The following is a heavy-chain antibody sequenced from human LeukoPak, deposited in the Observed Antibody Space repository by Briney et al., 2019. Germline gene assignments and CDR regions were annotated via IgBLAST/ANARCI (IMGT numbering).Heavy chain of an antibody. CDR2: IYYSGST. CDR1: GGSISSSSYY. Sequence: SETLSLTCTVSGGSISSSSYYWGWIRQPPGKGLEWIGYIYYSGSTNYNPSLKSRVTISVDTSKNQFSLKLSSVTAADTAVYYCASAEYSSGWYPYYYYGMDIWGQGTTVTVSS. V-gene: IGHV4-61*05. J-gene: IGHJ6*02. CDR3: ASAEYSSGWYPYYYYGMDI. D-gene: IGHD6-19*01.